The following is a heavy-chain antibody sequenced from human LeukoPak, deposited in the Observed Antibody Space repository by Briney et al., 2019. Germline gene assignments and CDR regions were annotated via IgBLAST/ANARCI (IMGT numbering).Heavy chain of an antibody. Sequence: ASVKVSCEASGYTFTSYGISWVRQAPGQGLEWMGWINPNSGGTNYAQKFQGRVTMTRDTSISTAYMELSRLRSDDTAVYYCARSHSDFDAFDIWGQGTMVTVSS. D-gene: IGHD3-10*01. V-gene: IGHV1-2*02. CDR1: GYTFTSYG. CDR2: INPNSGGT. CDR3: ARSHSDFDAFDI. J-gene: IGHJ3*02.